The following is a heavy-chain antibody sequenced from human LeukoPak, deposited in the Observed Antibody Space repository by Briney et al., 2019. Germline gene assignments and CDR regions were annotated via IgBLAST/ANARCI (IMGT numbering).Heavy chain of an antibody. CDR3: ARESGKFDY. J-gene: IGHJ4*02. V-gene: IGHV3-43*02. CDR1: GLPIADFA. Sequence: GGSLRLSCAASGLPIADFAMHWVRQAPGKGLEWVSLISGDGVSTFYADSVKGRLGISRDNILSLEMNSLRTEDTAMYYCARESGKFDYWGQGTLVAVSS. CDR2: ISGDGVST.